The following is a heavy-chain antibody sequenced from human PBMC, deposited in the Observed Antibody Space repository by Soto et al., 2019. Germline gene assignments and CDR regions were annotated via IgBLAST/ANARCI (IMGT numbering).Heavy chain of an antibody. D-gene: IGHD5-18*01. CDR2: ISYDGSNK. V-gene: IGHV3-30-3*01. CDR1: GFTFNNYA. Sequence: QVQLVESGGGVVQPGRSRRLSCAASGFTFNNYAMHWVRQAPGKGLEWVAFISYDGSNKYYADSVTGRFTISRDNSRNTLYLQMNSLRAEDTAVYYCARVDGYIYGNTFDSWGQGTLGTVSS. CDR3: ARVDGYIYGNTFDS. J-gene: IGHJ4*02.